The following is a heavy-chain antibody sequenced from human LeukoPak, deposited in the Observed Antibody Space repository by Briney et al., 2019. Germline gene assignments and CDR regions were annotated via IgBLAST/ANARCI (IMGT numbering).Heavy chain of an antibody. V-gene: IGHV3-11*04. J-gene: IGHJ3*02. Sequence: GGSLRLSCAASGFTFSDYYMSWVRQAPGKGLEWVSYISSSGSTIYYADSVKGRFTISRGNAKNSLYLQMNSLRAEDPAVYYCARTRGSYGGHDAFAMWGEGTMVTVP. CDR3: ARTRGSYGGHDAFAM. D-gene: IGHD1-26*01. CDR2: ISSSGSTI. CDR1: GFTFSDYY.